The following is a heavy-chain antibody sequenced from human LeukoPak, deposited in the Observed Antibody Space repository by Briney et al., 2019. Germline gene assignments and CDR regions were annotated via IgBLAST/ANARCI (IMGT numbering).Heavy chain of an antibody. Sequence: ESLKISCKGSGYSFTSYWIGWVRQVPGKGLEWMGIIYPGDSDTRYSPSFQGQVTISADKSISTAYLQWSSLKASDTAMYYCARHVGNYDPYYYYYYMDVWGKGTTVTVSS. CDR3: ARHVGNYDPYYYYYYMDV. J-gene: IGHJ6*03. D-gene: IGHD4-11*01. V-gene: IGHV5-51*01. CDR2: IYPGDSDT. CDR1: GYSFTSYW.